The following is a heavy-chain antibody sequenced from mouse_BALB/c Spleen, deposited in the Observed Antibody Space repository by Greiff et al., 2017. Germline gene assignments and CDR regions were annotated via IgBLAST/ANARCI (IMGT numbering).Heavy chain of an antibody. Sequence: QVQLKESGAELMKPGASVKISCKATGYTFSSYWIEWVKQRPGHGLEWIGEILPGSGSTNYNEKFKGKATFTADTSSNTAYMQLSSLTSEDSAVYYCARSGGSSTEGFAYWGQGTLVTVSA. J-gene: IGHJ3*01. CDR1: GYTFSSYW. CDR3: ARSGGSSTEGFAY. V-gene: IGHV1-9*01. D-gene: IGHD1-3*01. CDR2: ILPGSGST.